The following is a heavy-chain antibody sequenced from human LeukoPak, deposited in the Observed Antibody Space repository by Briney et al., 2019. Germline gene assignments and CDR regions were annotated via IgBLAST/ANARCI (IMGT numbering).Heavy chain of an antibody. CDR2: IYYSGST. CDR3: ARVGGSNFYYYGLDV. J-gene: IGHJ6*02. Sequence: SETLSLTCTDSGGSVSSSSYYWSWIRHPPGKGLEWLGYIYYSGSTNYNASLKSRVTISIDTSKTQFSLKLSSVTAADTAVYYCARVGGSNFYYYGLDVWGQGTTVTVSS. CDR1: GGSVSSSSYY. V-gene: IGHV4-61*01. D-gene: IGHD2-2*01.